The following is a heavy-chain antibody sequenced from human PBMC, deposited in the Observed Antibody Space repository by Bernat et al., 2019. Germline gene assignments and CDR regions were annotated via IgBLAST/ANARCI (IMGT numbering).Heavy chain of an antibody. V-gene: IGHV1-69*06. D-gene: IGHD2-15*01. CDR2: IIPIFGTA. CDR1: GGTFSSYA. CDR3: AGCSGGSCYSGWGDWFDP. Sequence: QVQLVQSGAEVKKPGSSVKVSCKASGGTFSSYAISWVRQAPGQGLEWMGGIIPIFGTANYAQKFQGRVTITADKSTSTAYMELSSLRSEDTAVYYCAGCSGGSCYSGWGDWFDPWGQGTLVTVSS. J-gene: IGHJ5*02.